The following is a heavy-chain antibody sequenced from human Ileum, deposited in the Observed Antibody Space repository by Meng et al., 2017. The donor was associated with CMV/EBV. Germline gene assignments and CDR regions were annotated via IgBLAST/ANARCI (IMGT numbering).Heavy chain of an antibody. Sequence: VQLVQPGTEMKTPGASVKVSCKASGDIFTGYYMHWFRQAPGQGLEWMGQIRLNSGDTHYAQKFQGRVTMTRDMSIITAYMELSSLMSDDTVVYYCARENWVYDYWGQGTLVTVSS. CDR3: ARENWVYDY. CDR2: IRLNSGDT. CDR1: GDIFTGYY. D-gene: IGHD7-27*01. V-gene: IGHV1-2*05. J-gene: IGHJ4*02.